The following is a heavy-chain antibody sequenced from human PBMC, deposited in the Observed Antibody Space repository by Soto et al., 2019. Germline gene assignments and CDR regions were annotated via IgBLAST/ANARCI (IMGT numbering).Heavy chain of an antibody. D-gene: IGHD4-17*01. CDR1: GYTFTSYY. Sequence: QVQLVQSGAEVKKPGASVKVSCKASGYTFTSYYMHWVRQAPGQGLEWMGIINPSGGSTSYAQKFQGRVTMTRDTSTSTVYMELSSLRSEDTAVYYCARGRVTHSTTVVTPVGAGPGVFDYWGQGTLVTVSS. CDR3: ARGRVTHSTTVVTPVGAGPGVFDY. J-gene: IGHJ4*02. CDR2: INPSGGST. V-gene: IGHV1-46*01.